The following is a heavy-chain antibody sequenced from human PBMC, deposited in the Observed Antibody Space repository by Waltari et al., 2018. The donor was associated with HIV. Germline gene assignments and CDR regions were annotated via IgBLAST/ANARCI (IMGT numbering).Heavy chain of an antibody. CDR1: GFTFSNAW. D-gene: IGHD3-10*01. CDR2: IKSKTDGGTT. CDR3: TTLVLLGVGMDV. V-gene: IGHV3-15*01. J-gene: IGHJ6*02. Sequence: EVQLVESGGGLVKPGGSLRLSCAASGFTFSNAWMSWVRQAPGKGLEWVGRIKSKTDGGTTDYAAPVKGRFTISRDDSKSTLYLQMNSLKTEDTAVYYCTTLVLLGVGMDVWGQGTTVTVSS.